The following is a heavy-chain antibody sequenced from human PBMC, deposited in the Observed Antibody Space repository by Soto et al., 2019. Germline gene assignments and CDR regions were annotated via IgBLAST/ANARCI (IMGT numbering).Heavy chain of an antibody. V-gene: IGHV1-18*01. CDR3: ARGGGAHYRFDP. J-gene: IGHJ5*02. D-gene: IGHD1-26*01. CDR1: GYTFTSTY. CDR2: ISPDTGNT. Sequence: QVQLVQSGAELRKPGASVKVSCKASGYTFTSTYLTWVRQAPGRGLECVGWISPDTGNTNYAKKFQGRVTLTTDTSTNTVYMELRSLSPDDTAVYYCARGGGAHYRFDPWGQGTLVTVSS.